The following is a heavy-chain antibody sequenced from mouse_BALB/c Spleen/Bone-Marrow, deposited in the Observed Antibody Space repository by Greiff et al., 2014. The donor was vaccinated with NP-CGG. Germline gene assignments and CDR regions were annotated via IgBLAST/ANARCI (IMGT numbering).Heavy chain of an antibody. J-gene: IGHJ4*01. D-gene: IGHD1-1*01. Sequence: VQLQQPGGGLVKPGGSLKLSCAASGFTFSSYAMSWVRQSPEKRLEWVAEISSGGNYTYYPDTVTGRFTISRDNAKNILYLEMSSLRSADTAMYYCVRAYGSSYAMDYWGQGTSVTVSS. CDR1: GFTFSSYA. CDR2: ISSGGNYT. CDR3: VRAYGSSYAMDY. V-gene: IGHV5-9-4*01.